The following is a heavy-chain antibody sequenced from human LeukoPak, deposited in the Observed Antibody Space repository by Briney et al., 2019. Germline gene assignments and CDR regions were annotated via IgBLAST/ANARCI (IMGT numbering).Heavy chain of an antibody. CDR1: GVSINNYY. V-gene: IGHV4-4*07. CDR2: MYSSGST. D-gene: IGHD4-11*01. CDR3: ARSPRDSNWLDY. Sequence: SETLSLTCTVSGVSINNYYWSWMRQPAGKGLEWIGRMYSSGSTNYNPSLKSRVTMSVDTPKNQFSLKLSSVTAADTAIYYCARSPRDSNWLDYWGQGTLVTVSS. J-gene: IGHJ4*02.